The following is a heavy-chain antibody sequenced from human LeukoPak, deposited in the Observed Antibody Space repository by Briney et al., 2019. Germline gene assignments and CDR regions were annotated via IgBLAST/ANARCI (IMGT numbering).Heavy chain of an antibody. D-gene: IGHD3-10*01. V-gene: IGHV3-43*01. CDR2: INWNGRST. CDR1: GFTFDDYT. J-gene: IGHJ4*02. Sequence: PGGSLRLSCAASGFTFDDYTMHWVRQGPGKGLEWVSLINWNGRSTYYADSVKGRFTISRDNSKNSLFLQMNSLTTEDTALYYCAKEGPGSGLYYFDSWGQGTLVTVSS. CDR3: AKEGPGSGLYYFDS.